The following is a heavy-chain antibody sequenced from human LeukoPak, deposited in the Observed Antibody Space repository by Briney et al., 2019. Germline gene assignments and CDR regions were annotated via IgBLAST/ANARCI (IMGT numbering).Heavy chain of an antibody. V-gene: IGHV4-34*01. CDR3: ARGPRVPAASLYYYYYMDV. CDR1: GGSFSGYY. J-gene: IGHJ6*03. D-gene: IGHD2-2*01. CDR2: INHSGST. Sequence: SETLSLTCAVYGGSFSGYYWSWIRQPPGKGLEWIGEINHSGSTNYNPSLKSRVTISVDTSKNQFSLKLSSVTAADTAVYYCARGPRVPAASLYYYYYMDVWGKGTTVTVPS.